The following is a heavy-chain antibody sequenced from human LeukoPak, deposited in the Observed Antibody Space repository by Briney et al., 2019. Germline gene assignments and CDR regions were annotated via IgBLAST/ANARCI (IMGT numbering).Heavy chain of an antibody. CDR1: GGTFSSYA. CDR3: ARGHLWFHY. Sequence: VSVKVSCKASGGTFSSYAISWVRQAPGQGLEWMGWMNPNSGNTGYAQKSQGRVTITRNTSISTAYMELSSLRSEDTAVYYGARGHLWFHYWGQGTLVTVSS. V-gene: IGHV1-8*03. CDR2: MNPNSGNT. D-gene: IGHD3-10*01. J-gene: IGHJ4*02.